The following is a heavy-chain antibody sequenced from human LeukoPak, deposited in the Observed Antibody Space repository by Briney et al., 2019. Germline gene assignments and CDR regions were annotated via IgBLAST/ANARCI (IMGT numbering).Heavy chain of an antibody. CDR3: ARLVPTTGYFDS. D-gene: IGHD1-1*01. CDR2: VYHSGTT. CDR1: AFSVNSAYY. J-gene: IGHJ4*02. V-gene: IGHV4-38-2*01. Sequence: PSVTLSLTCGASAFSVNSAYYWGWIRQPRGGGLEWSGTVYHSGTTYYNPSLKNRVTISVDTSKNQFSLKLASVTAADTAVYYCARLVPTTGYFDSWGQGTLVTVSS.